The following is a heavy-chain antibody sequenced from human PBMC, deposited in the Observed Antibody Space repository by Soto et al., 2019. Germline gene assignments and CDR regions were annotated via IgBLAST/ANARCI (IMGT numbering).Heavy chain of an antibody. J-gene: IGHJ4*02. CDR2: ISSRSTFI. D-gene: IGHD3-22*01. Sequence: GGSLRVSCTVLGFTLTNENMNWVRQSPGKGLEWVSSISSRSTFINYADSVKGRFTISRDNDKGLVYLQMNSLRAEDTAVYYCARDPPLSMIVVVGVDDFWGQGTLVTVSS. V-gene: IGHV3-21*06. CDR3: ARDPPLSMIVVVGVDDF. CDR1: GFTLTNEN.